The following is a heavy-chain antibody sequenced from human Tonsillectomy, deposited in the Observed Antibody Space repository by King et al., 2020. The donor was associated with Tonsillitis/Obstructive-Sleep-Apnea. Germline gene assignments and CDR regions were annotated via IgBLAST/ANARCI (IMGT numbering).Heavy chain of an antibody. Sequence: QLQESGPGLVKPSETLSLPCTVSGGSISSSNYDWGWIRQPPGWGLEWIGSVYYSGSTYYNPSLKSRVTISVDTSKNQFSLKLRSVTVADTAVYYCATLGESHYDFWSGYYPLFDYWGQGTLITVSS. CDR1: GGSISSSNYD. D-gene: IGHD3-3*01. CDR3: ATLGESHYDFWSGYYPLFDY. CDR2: VYYSGST. V-gene: IGHV4-39*01. J-gene: IGHJ4*02.